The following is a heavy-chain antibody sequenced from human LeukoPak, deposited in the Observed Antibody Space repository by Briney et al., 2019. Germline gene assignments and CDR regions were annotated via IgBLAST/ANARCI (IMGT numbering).Heavy chain of an antibody. CDR3: ARKVGSSWYSIRYYFDY. D-gene: IGHD6-13*01. J-gene: IGHJ4*02. CDR1: GYTFTSYG. V-gene: IGHV1-18*01. CDR2: ISAYNGNT. Sequence: ASVKVSCKASGYTFTSYGISWVRQAPGQGLEWMGWISAYNGNTNYAQKLQGRVTMTTDTSTSTAYMELRSLRSDDTAVYYCARKVGSSWYSIRYYFDYWGQGTLVTVSS.